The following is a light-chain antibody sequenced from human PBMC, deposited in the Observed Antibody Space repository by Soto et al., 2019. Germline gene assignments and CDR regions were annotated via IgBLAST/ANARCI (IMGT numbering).Light chain of an antibody. CDR2: KVS. Sequence: DVVMTQSPLSLPVTLGQPASISCRSTQSLVHSDGNTHLNWFQQRPGQSPRRLICKVSNRDSGVPDRFSGSASGSDFTLKISRVEAEDVGVYYCMRGTHWPYTFGQGTKLEIK. CDR1: QSLVHSDGNTH. V-gene: IGKV2-30*02. J-gene: IGKJ2*01. CDR3: MRGTHWPYT.